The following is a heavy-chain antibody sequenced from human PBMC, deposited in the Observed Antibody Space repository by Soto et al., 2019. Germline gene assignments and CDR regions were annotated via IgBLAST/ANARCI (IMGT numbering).Heavy chain of an antibody. J-gene: IGHJ4*02. CDR3: AKVFGSDSGYDFLFDH. D-gene: IGHD5-12*01. V-gene: IGHV3-30*18. Sequence: GGSLRLSCAASGFTFSNYGMHWVRQAPGKGLEWVAVTSNDGSKKYYADSVKGRFTISRDNSKNTLYLQMDSLRVEDTALYYCAKVFGSDSGYDFLFDHWGQGNLVTVSS. CDR2: TSNDGSKK. CDR1: GFTFSNYG.